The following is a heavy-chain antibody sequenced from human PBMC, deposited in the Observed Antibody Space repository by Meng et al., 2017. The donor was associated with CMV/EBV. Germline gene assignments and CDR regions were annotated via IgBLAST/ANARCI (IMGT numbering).Heavy chain of an antibody. CDR3: ARVGPRVTFVGFSFDF. Sequence: GESLKISCAASGFTFRKYNMNWVRQAPGKGLEWVSSITSSSDYVRYAGSVKGRFTISRDNAKNALYLQMNNVRAEDTAVYYCARVGPRVTFVGFSFDFWGLGTLVTVSS. V-gene: IGHV3-21*01. J-gene: IGHJ4*02. CDR2: ITSSSDYV. CDR1: GFTFRKYN. D-gene: IGHD3/OR15-3a*01.